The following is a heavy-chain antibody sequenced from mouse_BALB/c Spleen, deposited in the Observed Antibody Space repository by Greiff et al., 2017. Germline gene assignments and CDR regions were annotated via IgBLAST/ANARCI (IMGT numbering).Heavy chain of an antibody. CDR2: ISNGGGST. V-gene: IGHV5-12-2*01. Sequence: EVQLVESGGGLVQPGGSLKLSCAASGFTFSSYTMSWVRQTPEKRLEWVAYISNGGGSTYYPDTVKGRFTISRDNAKNTLYLQMSSLKSEDTAMYYCARQGYYGSSWYFDVWGAGTTVTVSS. D-gene: IGHD1-1*01. CDR3: ARQGYYGSSWYFDV. CDR1: GFTFSSYT. J-gene: IGHJ1*01.